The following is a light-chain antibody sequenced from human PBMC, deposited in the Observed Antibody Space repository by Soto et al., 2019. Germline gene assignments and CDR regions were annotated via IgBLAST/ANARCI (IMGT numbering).Light chain of an antibody. CDR1: QSVSSGH. CDR3: QQYGNSPWT. J-gene: IGKJ1*01. CDR2: GAS. Sequence: DIVLTQSPGTLSLSPGERAALSGSASQSVSSGHLAWYQQKPGQTPRLLVYGASSRATGIPDRFSGSGSGTDFTLTISRLEPEDFAVYYCQQYGNSPWTFGQGTKVDIK. V-gene: IGKV3-20*01.